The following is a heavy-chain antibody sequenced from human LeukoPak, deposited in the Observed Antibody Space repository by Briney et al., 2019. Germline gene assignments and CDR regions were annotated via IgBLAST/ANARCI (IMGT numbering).Heavy chain of an antibody. CDR3: ARYWGYCSSTSCSLFDP. J-gene: IGHJ5*02. D-gene: IGHD2-2*01. V-gene: IGHV1-2*02. Sequence: GASVKVSCKASGYTFTGYYMHWVRQAPGQGLEWMGWINPNSGGTNYAQKFQGRVTMTRDTSISTAYMELSRLRSDDTAVYYCARYWGYCSSTSCSLFDPWGQGTLVTVSS. CDR2: INPNSGGT. CDR1: GYTFTGYY.